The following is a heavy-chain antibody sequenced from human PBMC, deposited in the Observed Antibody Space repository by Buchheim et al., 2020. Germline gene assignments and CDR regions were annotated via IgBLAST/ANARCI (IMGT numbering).Heavy chain of an antibody. Sequence: QVQLVQSGAEARKPGSSVKVSCKSSGGAFSTYAMTWVRQAPGQGLEWMGKIIPALGTTHYAQTFQGRLTITADRSTSTVYMELHGLRSEDTAFYYCARGNPRSGFPLYYFDFWGQGTL. CDR1: GGAFSTYA. D-gene: IGHD5-12*01. J-gene: IGHJ4*02. CDR3: ARGNPRSGFPLYYFDF. V-gene: IGHV1-69*08. CDR2: IIPALGTT.